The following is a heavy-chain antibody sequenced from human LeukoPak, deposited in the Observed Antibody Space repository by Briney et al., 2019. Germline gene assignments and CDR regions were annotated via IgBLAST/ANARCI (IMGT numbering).Heavy chain of an antibody. Sequence: ASVTVSCKVSGYTLTELSMHWVRQAPGKGLEWMGGFDPEDGETIYAQKFQGRVTMTEDTSTDTAYMELSSLRSEDTAVYYCATIWGGYDPSWGVLGYWGQGTLVTVSS. V-gene: IGHV1-24*01. D-gene: IGHD5-12*01. J-gene: IGHJ4*02. CDR1: GYTLTELS. CDR2: FDPEDGET. CDR3: ATIWGGYDPSWGVLGY.